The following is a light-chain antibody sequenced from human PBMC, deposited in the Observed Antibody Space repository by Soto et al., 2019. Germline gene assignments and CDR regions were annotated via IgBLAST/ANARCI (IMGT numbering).Light chain of an antibody. Sequence: QSALTQPPSASGSPGQSVTISCTGTSSDVGHYNYVSWYQQHPGKAPKLMIYEVTQRPSGVPDRFSGSKSGNTASLTVSGLQAEDEADYYCSSYAGSDNLVFGGGTKLTVL. CDR2: EVT. V-gene: IGLV2-8*01. J-gene: IGLJ2*01. CDR1: SSDVGHYNY. CDR3: SSYAGSDNLV.